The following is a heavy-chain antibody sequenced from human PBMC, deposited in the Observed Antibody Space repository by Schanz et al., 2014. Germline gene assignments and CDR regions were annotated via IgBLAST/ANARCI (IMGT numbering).Heavy chain of an antibody. V-gene: IGHV3-11*06. J-gene: IGHJ4*02. CDR3: ARELPSYFDFWNGSQNAFDY. D-gene: IGHD3-3*01. CDR2: ISSSSSYT. CDR1: GLTFSDYY. Sequence: QVQLVESGGGLVKPGGSLRLSCAASGLTFSDYYMSWIRQAPGKGLEWVSYISSSSSYTNYADSVKGRFTISRDNSKNTLFLQMSSLRAEDTAVYYCARELPSYFDFWNGSQNAFDYWGQGTLVTVSS.